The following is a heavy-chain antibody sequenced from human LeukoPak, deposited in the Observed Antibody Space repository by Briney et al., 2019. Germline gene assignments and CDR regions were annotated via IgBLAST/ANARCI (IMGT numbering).Heavy chain of an antibody. CDR2: SRNKAESHTT. CDR3: GRDKAYCSGSSCYSAFDI. J-gene: IGHJ3*02. D-gene: IGHD2-15*01. V-gene: IGHV3-72*01. CDR1: GFTLSDQY. Sequence: GGSLRLSCAASGFTLSDQYMDWVRQAPGKGLEWVGRSRNKAESHTTEYAASEKGIFTILRDDLKNSLYLQMNSLKTEDTAVYYCGRDKAYCSGSSCYSAFDIWGQGTMVTVSS.